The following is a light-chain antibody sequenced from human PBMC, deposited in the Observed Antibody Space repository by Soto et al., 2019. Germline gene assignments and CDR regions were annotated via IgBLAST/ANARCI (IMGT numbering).Light chain of an antibody. V-gene: IGKV1-39*01. J-gene: IGKJ4*01. CDR3: QQSYSAPLT. CDR2: AAS. CDR1: QYINTY. Sequence: DIQMTQSPSSLSASIGDRVTIACRASQYINTYLNWYQQKPGKAPKLLIYAASSLQSGVPSRFSGSGSGTDFTLIITSLQPEDFVTYSCQQSYSAPLTFGGGTKVEIK.